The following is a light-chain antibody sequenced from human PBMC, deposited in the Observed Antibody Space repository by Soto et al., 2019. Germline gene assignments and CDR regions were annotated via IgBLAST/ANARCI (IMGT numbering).Light chain of an antibody. V-gene: IGLV2-23*02. CDR2: EVN. CDR1: SSVVGTYIL. CDR3: CAYAGSHNYV. J-gene: IGLJ1*01. Sequence: SLLAQPSSVAGSPGQSITLSCTGNSSVVGTYILVSWYQQHPGNAPQLMIYEVNKRPSGVSDRFSGSKSGNTASLTISGLQAEDEADYYCCAYAGSHNYVFGNGTKVTVL.